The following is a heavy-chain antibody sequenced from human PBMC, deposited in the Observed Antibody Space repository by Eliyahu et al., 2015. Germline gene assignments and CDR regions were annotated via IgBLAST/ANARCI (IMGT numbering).Heavy chain of an antibody. Sequence: QVQLQESGPGLVKPSGTLSLTCAVSGGSXSRSNWWRWVRQPPGKGLEWIGEIYHSGSTNYNPSLKSRVTISVDKSKNQFSLKLSSVTAADTAVYYCARWPDYDFWSGYYGGDYWGQGTLVTVSS. CDR2: IYHSGST. J-gene: IGHJ4*02. D-gene: IGHD3-3*01. V-gene: IGHV4-4*02. CDR3: ARWPDYDFWSGYYGGDY. CDR1: GGSXSRSNW.